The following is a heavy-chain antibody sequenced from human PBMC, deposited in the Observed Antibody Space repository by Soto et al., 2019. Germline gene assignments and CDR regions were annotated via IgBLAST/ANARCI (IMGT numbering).Heavy chain of an antibody. J-gene: IGHJ3*02. D-gene: IGHD4-17*01. CDR2: INHSGST. V-gene: IGHV4-34*01. CDR1: GGSFSGYY. CDR3: ARGKGMTTVSRKGAFDI. Sequence: SETLSLTCAGYGGSFSGYYWSWMRQPPGKGLEWIGEINHSGSTNYNPSLKSRVTISVDTSKNQFSLKLSSVTAADTAVYYCARGKGMTTVSRKGAFDIWGQGTMVT.